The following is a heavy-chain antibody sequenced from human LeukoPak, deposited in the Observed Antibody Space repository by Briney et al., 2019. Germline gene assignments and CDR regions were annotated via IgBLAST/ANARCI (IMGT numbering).Heavy chain of an antibody. D-gene: IGHD6-19*01. CDR3: ARGPGRAVAGRAPWYGGGQFDY. Sequence: GGSMTLASPASAFTPGNLWMGCVRPPQKKWREWVANIKQEGREKYHVSFVKGRFTISRDNAKNSTYRQMNSVRAEHTSVNVCARGPGRAVAGRAPWYGGGQFDYWGQGTLVTVSS. CDR2: IKQEGREK. J-gene: IGHJ4*02. V-gene: IGHV3-7*01. CDR1: AFTPGNLW.